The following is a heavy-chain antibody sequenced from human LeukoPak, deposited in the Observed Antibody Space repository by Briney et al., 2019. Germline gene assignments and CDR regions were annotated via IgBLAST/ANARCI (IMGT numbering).Heavy chain of an antibody. CDR2: ILYDGINR. CDR1: GFTFSSYW. CDR3: ARRPSLGYSYGPNYYYAMNV. Sequence: GGSLRLSCAASGFTFSSYWMSWVRQAPGKGLEWVAVILYDGINRYYLDSVKGRFTISRDTSKNMLFLQMSSLRAEDTAVYYCARRPSLGYSYGPNYYYAMNVWGQGTTVTVSS. V-gene: IGHV3-30*03. D-gene: IGHD5-12*01. J-gene: IGHJ6*02.